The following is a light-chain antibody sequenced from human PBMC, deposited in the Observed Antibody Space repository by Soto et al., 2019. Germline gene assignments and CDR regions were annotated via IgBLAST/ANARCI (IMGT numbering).Light chain of an antibody. CDR2: GAS. Sequence: IVLTQSPGTLSLSPGEGATLSCRASQTITTNYLAWYQQKPGQAPRLLIYGASSRASGIPDRFSGSGSGTDFTLNISRLEPEDFAVYYCQQYGTSRGTFGQGTKLEIK. J-gene: IGKJ2*01. V-gene: IGKV3-20*01. CDR1: QTITTNY. CDR3: QQYGTSRGT.